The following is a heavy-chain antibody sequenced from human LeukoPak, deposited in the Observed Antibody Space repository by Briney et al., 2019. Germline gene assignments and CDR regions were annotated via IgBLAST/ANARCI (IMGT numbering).Heavy chain of an antibody. V-gene: IGHV3-21*01. D-gene: IGHD3-3*01. CDR1: GFTFSTYS. CDR3: ARGLTIFGVVSGFDP. Sequence: GGSLRLSCAASGFTFSTYSLNWVRQAPGKGLEWVSSISISSSYIYYADSVKGRFTISRDNAKNSLYLQMNSLRAEDTAVYYCARGLTIFGVVSGFDPWGQGTLVTVSS. CDR2: ISISSSYI. J-gene: IGHJ5*02.